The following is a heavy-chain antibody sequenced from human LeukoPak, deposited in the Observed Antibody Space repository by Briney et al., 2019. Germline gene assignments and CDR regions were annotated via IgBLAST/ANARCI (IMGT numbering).Heavy chain of an antibody. Sequence: ASVKVSCKASGYTFTSYGISWVRQAPGQGLEWMGWISAYNGNTNYAQKLQGRVTMTTDTSTSTAYMELRSLRSDDTAVYYCARDVSPLHCSSTSCYTYYYYYGMDVWGQGTTVTVSS. CDR2: ISAYNGNT. CDR1: GYTFTSYG. D-gene: IGHD2-2*02. V-gene: IGHV1-18*01. CDR3: ARDVSPLHCSSTSCYTYYYYYGMDV. J-gene: IGHJ6*02.